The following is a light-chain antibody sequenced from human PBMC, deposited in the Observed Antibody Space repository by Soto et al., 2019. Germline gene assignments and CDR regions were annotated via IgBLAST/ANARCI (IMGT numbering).Light chain of an antibody. Sequence: QYALTQPPSASGSPGQSVTVSCTGTSSDVGGYNFVSWYQQHPGKVPKLILYEVNKRPSGVPDRFSGSKSGNTASLTVSGLQAEDEADYYCSSYSNINTLLFGGGTKVTVL. CDR2: EVN. J-gene: IGLJ2*01. V-gene: IGLV2-8*01. CDR3: SSYSNINTLL. CDR1: SSDVGGYNF.